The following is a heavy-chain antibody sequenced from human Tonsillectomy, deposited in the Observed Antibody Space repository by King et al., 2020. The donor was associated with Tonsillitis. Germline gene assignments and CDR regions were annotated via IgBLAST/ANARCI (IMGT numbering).Heavy chain of an antibody. J-gene: IGHJ4*02. CDR1: GFTFSSYA. CDR3: AKTVTTGGVRGVMRHFDY. Sequence: VQLVESGGGLVQPGGSLRLSCAASGFTFSSYAMSWVRQAPGKGLEWVSAISGSGGSTYYADSVKGRFTISRDNSKNTLYLQMNSLRAEDTAVYYCAKTVTTGGVRGVMRHFDYWGQGTLVTVSS. D-gene: IGHD3-10*01. V-gene: IGHV3-23*04. CDR2: ISGSGGST.